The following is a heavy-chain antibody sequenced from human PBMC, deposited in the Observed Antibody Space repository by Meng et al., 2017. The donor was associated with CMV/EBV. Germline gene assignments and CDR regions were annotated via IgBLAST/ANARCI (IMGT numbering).Heavy chain of an antibody. Sequence: KVSCKASGGTLSSYAISWVRQAPGQGLEWMGGIIPIFGAANYAQKFQGRVTITADESTSTAYMELSSLRSEDTAVYYCASKGGSYDYWGQGTLVTVSS. CDR3: ASKGGSYDY. D-gene: IGHD1-26*01. CDR2: IIPIFGAA. V-gene: IGHV1-69*01. J-gene: IGHJ4*02. CDR1: GGTLSSYA.